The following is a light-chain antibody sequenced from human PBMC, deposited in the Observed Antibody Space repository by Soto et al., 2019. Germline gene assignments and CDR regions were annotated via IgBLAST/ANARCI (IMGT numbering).Light chain of an antibody. CDR2: GAS. Sequence: EIVLTQSPGTLSLSPGERATLTCRARQSVTSNFLAWYQQNPGQAPRLLMYGASSRATGIPDRFSGSRSRTDFTLTISRLEPEDFALYYCHQYGSSPLTFGPGTKVDIK. V-gene: IGKV3-20*01. CDR3: HQYGSSPLT. CDR1: QSVTSNF. J-gene: IGKJ3*01.